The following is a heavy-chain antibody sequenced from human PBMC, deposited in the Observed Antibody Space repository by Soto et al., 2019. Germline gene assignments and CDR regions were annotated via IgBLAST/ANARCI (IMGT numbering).Heavy chain of an antibody. J-gene: IGHJ5*02. Sequence: QVQLQESGPGLVKPSETLSLTCTVSGGSISSGGYYWSWIRQHPGKGLEWIGYIYYSGSTYYNPSLKIRVTISVDTSKNQFSLKLSSVTAADTAIYYCARDSPITMVGPVQNWFDPWGQGTLVTVSS. V-gene: IGHV4-31*03. CDR3: ARDSPITMVGPVQNWFDP. CDR2: IYYSGST. CDR1: GGSISSGGYY. D-gene: IGHD3-10*01.